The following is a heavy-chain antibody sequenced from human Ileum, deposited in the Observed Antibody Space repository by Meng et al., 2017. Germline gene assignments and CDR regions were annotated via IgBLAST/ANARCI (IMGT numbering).Heavy chain of an antibody. D-gene: IGHD5-18*01. J-gene: IGHJ5*02. V-gene: IGHV3-33*01. CDR3: ARDKGVTALDQ. CDR2: IWSDGRSQ. Sequence: VQLVESGGVVVHPVPSLRPSCVSAGIPFSASGMHWVRQAPEKGLGLVAMIWSDGRSQYYSDSVKGRFTISRDNSKNMVYLQMSGLRAEDTALYYCARDKGVTALDQWGQGSLVTVSS. CDR1: GIPFSASG.